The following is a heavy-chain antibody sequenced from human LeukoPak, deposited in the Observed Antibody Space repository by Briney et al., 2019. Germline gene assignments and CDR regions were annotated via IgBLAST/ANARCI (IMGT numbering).Heavy chain of an antibody. CDR1: GFNFSDYD. CDR3: ARGKRRFDS. CDR2: MSKSGYSI. Sequence: GGSLRLSCAASGFNFSDYDMSWIRQAPGKGLEWVSYMSKSGYSIYYAASVKGRFTISRDNGNHSLFLQMNSLRAEDTAVYYCARGKRRFDSWGQGTLVTVSS. V-gene: IGHV3-11*01. J-gene: IGHJ4*02.